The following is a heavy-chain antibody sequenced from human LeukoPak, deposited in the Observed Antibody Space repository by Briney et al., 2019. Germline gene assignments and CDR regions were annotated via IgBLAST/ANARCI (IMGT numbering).Heavy chain of an antibody. D-gene: IGHD2-21*02. J-gene: IGHJ4*02. CDR3: ARDHYHKIHSVMVTAPDY. V-gene: IGHV1-69*13. CDR1: GGTFSSYA. CDR2: IIPIFGTA. Sequence: ASVKVSCKASGGTFSSYAISWVRQAPGQGLEWMGGIIPIFGTANYAQKFQGRVTITADESTSTAYMELSSLRSEDTAVYYCARDHYHKIHSVMVTAPDYWGQGTLVIVSS.